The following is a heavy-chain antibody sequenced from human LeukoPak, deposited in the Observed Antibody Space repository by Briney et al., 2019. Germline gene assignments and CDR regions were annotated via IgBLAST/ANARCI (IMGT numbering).Heavy chain of an antibody. D-gene: IGHD5-12*01. CDR2: ISPRGDGT. V-gene: IGHV3-23*01. J-gene: IGHJ4*02. CDR3: AKEYTYSDYDFDY. CDR1: AFTFSNFG. Sequence: GTSLRLSCAASAFTFSNFGMNWVRQAPGKGLEWVSAISPRGDGTAYADSVKGRFTISRDNSKNTLYLQMNNLRAEDTAIYYCAKEYTYSDYDFDYWGQGTLVTVSS.